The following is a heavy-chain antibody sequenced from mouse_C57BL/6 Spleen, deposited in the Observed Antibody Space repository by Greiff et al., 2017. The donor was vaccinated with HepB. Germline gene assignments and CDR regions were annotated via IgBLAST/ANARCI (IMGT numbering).Heavy chain of an antibody. J-gene: IGHJ2*01. D-gene: IGHD2-4*01. Sequence: VQLQQSGPELVKPGASVKISCKASGYSFTGYYMNWVKQSPEKSLEWIGEINPSTGGTTYNQKFKAKATLTVDKSSSTAYMQLKSLTSEDSAVYYCARRRDDYDGFDYWGQGTTLTVSS. CDR3: ARRRDDYDGFDY. CDR1: GYSFTGYY. V-gene: IGHV1-42*01. CDR2: INPSTGGT.